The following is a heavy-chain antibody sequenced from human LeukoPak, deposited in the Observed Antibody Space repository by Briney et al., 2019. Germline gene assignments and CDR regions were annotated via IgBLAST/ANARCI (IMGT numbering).Heavy chain of an antibody. V-gene: IGHV4-39*01. CDR1: GGSISSSSYY. CDR3: ARHAGRYFYYGLGV. CDR2: LYYGGST. D-gene: IGHD1-14*01. J-gene: IGHJ6*02. Sequence: SETLSLTCTVSGGSISSSSYYWGWIRQPPGKGLEWIGTLYYGGSTYYNPSFKSRVTISVDTSKNQFSLKLNSVTAADTAVYYCARHAGRYFYYGLGVWGQGTTVTVSS.